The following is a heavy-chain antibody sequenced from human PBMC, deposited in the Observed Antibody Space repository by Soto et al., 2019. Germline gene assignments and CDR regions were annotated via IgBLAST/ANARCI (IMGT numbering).Heavy chain of an antibody. CDR2: ARNKAHSYTT. Sequence: GGSLRLSCGASGFTFSEHRMDGGRQAPGKGLEWVGRARNKAHSYTTAYAASVKGRFTISRDDSKNSLSLQMNSLKTEDTAVYFCARLMGTSFDLWGQGTLVTVSS. D-gene: IGHD2-8*01. J-gene: IGHJ4*02. CDR1: GFTFSEHR. CDR3: ARLMGTSFDL. V-gene: IGHV3-72*01.